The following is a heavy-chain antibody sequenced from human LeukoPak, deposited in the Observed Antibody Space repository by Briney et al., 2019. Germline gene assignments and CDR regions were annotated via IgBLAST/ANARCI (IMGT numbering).Heavy chain of an antibody. V-gene: IGHV4-39*07. J-gene: IGHJ3*02. CDR3: ARVGYYYDSSGYPYDAFDI. CDR1: GGSISSGGYS. Sequence: PSETLSLTCAVSGGSISSGGYSWSWIRQPPGKGLEWIGSIYHSGSTYYNPSLKSRVTISVDTSKNQFSLKLSSVTAADTAVYYCARVGYYYDSSGYPYDAFDIWGQGTMVTVSS. D-gene: IGHD3-22*01. CDR2: IYHSGST.